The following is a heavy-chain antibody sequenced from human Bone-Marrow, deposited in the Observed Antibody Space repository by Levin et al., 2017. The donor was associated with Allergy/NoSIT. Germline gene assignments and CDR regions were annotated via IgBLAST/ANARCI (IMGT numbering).Heavy chain of an antibody. CDR2: LSGSGGSI. D-gene: IGHD6-19*01. J-gene: IGHJ3*02. CDR3: AKDRGWYGDAFDT. V-gene: IGHV3-23*01. CDR1: GFTFSRYG. Sequence: LSLTCAASGFTFSRYGMSWVRQAPGKGLEWVSALSGSGGSIYYADSAKGRFTVSRDNSKNTLFLQMNSLRVEDTAVYYCAKDRGWYGDAFDTWGQGTMVTVSS.